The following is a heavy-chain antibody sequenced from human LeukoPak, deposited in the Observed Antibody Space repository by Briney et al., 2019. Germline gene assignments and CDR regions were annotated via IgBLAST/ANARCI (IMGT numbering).Heavy chain of an antibody. CDR2: IYYSGST. Sequence: SETLSLTCTVSGYSISSDYYWAWIRQPPGKGLEWIGSIYYSGSTYYNPSLKSRVTISVDTSKNQFSLNLSSVTAADTAVYYCASTFNDYGDFYFDYWGQGTLATVSS. D-gene: IGHD4-17*01. CDR1: GYSISSDYY. CDR3: ASTFNDYGDFYFDY. V-gene: IGHV4-38-2*02. J-gene: IGHJ4*02.